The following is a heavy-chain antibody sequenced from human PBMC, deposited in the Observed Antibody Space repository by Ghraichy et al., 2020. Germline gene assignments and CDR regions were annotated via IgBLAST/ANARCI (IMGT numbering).Heavy chain of an antibody. D-gene: IGHD6-13*01. Sequence: GGSLRLSCAASGFTFSSYGMHWVRQAPGKGLEWVAVISYDGSNKYYADSVKGRFTISRDNSKNTLYLQMNSLRAEDTAVYYCAKYSSSWYTDYWGQGTLVTVSS. J-gene: IGHJ4*02. CDR2: ISYDGSNK. CDR3: AKYSSSWYTDY. CDR1: GFTFSSYG. V-gene: IGHV3-30*18.